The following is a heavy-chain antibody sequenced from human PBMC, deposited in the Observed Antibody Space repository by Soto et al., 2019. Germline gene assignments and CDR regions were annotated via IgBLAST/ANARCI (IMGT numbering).Heavy chain of an antibody. CDR3: ASPPRGWLQFGATDSTYFDY. J-gene: IGHJ4*02. CDR1: GFTFSSYG. CDR2: ISYDGSNK. Sequence: QVQLVESGGGVVQPGRSLRLSCAASGFTFSSYGMHWVRQAPGKGLEWVAVISYDGSNKYYADSVKGRFTISRDNSKNTLYLQMNSLRAEDTAVYYCASPPRGWLQFGATDSTYFDYWGQGTLVTVSS. V-gene: IGHV3-30*03. D-gene: IGHD5-12*01.